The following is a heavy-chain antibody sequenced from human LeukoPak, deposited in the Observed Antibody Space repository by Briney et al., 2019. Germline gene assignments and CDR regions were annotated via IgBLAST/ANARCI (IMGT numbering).Heavy chain of an antibody. CDR1: GFTFSNYW. CDR2: ISTDGKST. Sequence: GGSLRLSWVASGFTFSNYWMLWVRQAPGKGLTWVSLISTDGKSTRYAESVKGRFTISRDNAKNALYLQMDILRVEDTALYFCVRDYQFIQEVWGQGTTVTVSS. V-gene: IGHV3-74*01. J-gene: IGHJ6*02. D-gene: IGHD2-2*01. CDR3: VRDYQFIQEV.